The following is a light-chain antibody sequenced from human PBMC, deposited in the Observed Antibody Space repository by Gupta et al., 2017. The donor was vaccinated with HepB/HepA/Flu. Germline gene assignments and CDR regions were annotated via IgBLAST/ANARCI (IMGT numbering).Light chain of an antibody. Sequence: QSALTQPASVSGSPGQSITISCTGTSSDVGGYESVSWYQHPPGRAPKLLIYDVTSRPSGVSYRFSGSKSGNVASLTISGLQAEDEAEYYCSSFTASSTLVLFGGGTELTVL. CDR2: DVT. J-gene: IGLJ2*01. CDR3: SSFTASSTLVL. V-gene: IGLV2-14*03. CDR1: SSDVGGYES.